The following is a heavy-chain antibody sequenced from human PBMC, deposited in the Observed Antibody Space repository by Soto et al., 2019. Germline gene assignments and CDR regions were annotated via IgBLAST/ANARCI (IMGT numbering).Heavy chain of an antibody. J-gene: IGHJ4*02. CDR2: ISAYNGNT. CDR3: ARDSPPVGY. CDR1: GYTLTGNY. V-gene: IGHV1-18*04. Sequence: GTSVKVSCEASGYTLTGNYMHSVRQAPGQGLEWMGWISAYNGNTNYAQKLQGRVTMTTDTSTSTAYMELRSLRSDDTAVYYCARDSPPVGYCGQGTLVTVSS.